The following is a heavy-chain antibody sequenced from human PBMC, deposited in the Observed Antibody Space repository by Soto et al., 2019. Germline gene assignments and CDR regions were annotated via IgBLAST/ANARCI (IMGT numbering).Heavy chain of an antibody. V-gene: IGHV1-2*02. CDR2: INPISGGT. Sequence: ASVKVSCKASGYTFTGYYMHWVRQAPGQGLEWMGWINPISGGTNYAQKFQGRVTMTRDTSISTAYMDLSRLKSDDTAVYYCARDQSDYVPHFDYWGQGTLVTVSS. D-gene: IGHD4-17*01. CDR1: GYTFTGYY. CDR3: ARDQSDYVPHFDY. J-gene: IGHJ4*02.